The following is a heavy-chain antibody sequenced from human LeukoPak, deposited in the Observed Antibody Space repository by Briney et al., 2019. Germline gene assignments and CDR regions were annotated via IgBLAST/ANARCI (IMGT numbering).Heavy chain of an antibody. CDR2: IYYSGST. CDR1: GGSISSYY. J-gene: IGHJ4*02. Sequence: SETLSLTCTVSGGSISSYYWSWIRQPPGKGLEWIGYIYYSGSTNYNPSLKSRVTISVDTSKNQFSLKLSSVTAADTAVYYCARQGVRGVITNWGQGTLVTVSS. V-gene: IGHV4-59*01. CDR3: ARQGVRGVITN. D-gene: IGHD3-10*01.